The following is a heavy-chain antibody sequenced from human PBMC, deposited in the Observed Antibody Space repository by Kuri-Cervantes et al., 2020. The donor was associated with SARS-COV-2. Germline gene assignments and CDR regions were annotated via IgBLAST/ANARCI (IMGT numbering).Heavy chain of an antibody. D-gene: IGHD1-1*01. CDR2: IYSGGST. V-gene: IGHV3-66*02. CDR3: AGDLGTIQGRDY. J-gene: IGHJ4*02. Sequence: GESLKISCAASGFTVSSNYMSWVRQAPGKGLEWVSVIYSGGSTYYADSVMSRFTISRDNSKNTLYLQMNSLRAEDTAVYYCAGDLGTIQGRDYWGQGTLVTVSS. CDR1: GFTVSSNY.